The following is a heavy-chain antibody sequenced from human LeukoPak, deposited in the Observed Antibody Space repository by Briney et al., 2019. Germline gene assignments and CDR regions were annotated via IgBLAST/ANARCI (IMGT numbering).Heavy chain of an antibody. CDR1: GYTCTSYY. CDR3: ARDAPRADYSNYFGY. J-gene: IGHJ4*02. CDR2: INPSNGST. Sequence: ASEEVSCRAAGYTCTSYYVQWVRQAPSQWRQWMGIINPSNGSTSYAQKFQGRVTMTRDTSASTVYMEVSRLRSEDTAVYYCARDAPRADYSNYFGYWGQGTLVTVSS. V-gene: IGHV1-46*01. D-gene: IGHD4-11*01.